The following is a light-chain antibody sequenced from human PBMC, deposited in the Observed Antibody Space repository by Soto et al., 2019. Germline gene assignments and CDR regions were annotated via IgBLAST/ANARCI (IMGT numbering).Light chain of an antibody. V-gene: IGLV1-47*01. CDR1: SSNIGSNY. J-gene: IGLJ2*01. Sequence: QSVLTQPPSGSGTPGQRVTISCSGSSSNIGSNYVYWYQQLAGTAPKLLIYRNNQRPSGVPDRFSGSKSGNSASLAISGLRYEDEGDYYCAAWDDSLSVLVFGGGTKLTVL. CDR3: AAWDDSLSVLV. CDR2: RNN.